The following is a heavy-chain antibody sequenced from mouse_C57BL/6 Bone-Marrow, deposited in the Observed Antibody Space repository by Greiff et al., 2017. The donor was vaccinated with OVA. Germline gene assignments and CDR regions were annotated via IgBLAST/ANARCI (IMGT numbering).Heavy chain of an antibody. CDR2: ILPSIGRT. Sequence: VHLVESGSELRSPGSSVKLSCKDFDSEVFPIAYMSWVRQKPGHGFEWIGGILPSIGRTIYGEKFEDKATLDADTLSNTAYLELNSLTSEDSAIYYCARLDGLTYWYFDVWGTGTTVTVSS. D-gene: IGHD2-3*01. CDR1: DSEVFPIAY. CDR3: ARLDGLTYWYFDV. J-gene: IGHJ1*03. V-gene: IGHV15-2*01.